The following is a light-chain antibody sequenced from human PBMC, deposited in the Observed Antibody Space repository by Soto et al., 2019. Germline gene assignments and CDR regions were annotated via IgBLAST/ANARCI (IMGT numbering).Light chain of an antibody. CDR1: QGVSSN. CDR2: GAS. Sequence: EIVMTQSPATLSVSPGDRATLSCRASQGVSSNLAWYQQKPGQAPRLLIYGASTRATGIPARFSGSGSGTEFTLIISSLQSEDFAVYYCQQYNNWPLTFGGGTKVEI. CDR3: QQYNNWPLT. V-gene: IGKV3-15*01. J-gene: IGKJ4*01.